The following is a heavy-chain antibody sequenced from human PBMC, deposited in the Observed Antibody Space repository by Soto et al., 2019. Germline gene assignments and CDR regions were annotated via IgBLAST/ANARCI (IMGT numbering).Heavy chain of an antibody. V-gene: IGHV3-66*01. CDR2: MYSGGNT. J-gene: IGHJ4*02. D-gene: IGHD3-22*01. Sequence: GGSLRLSCAASRFTVSNNYMSWVRQAPGKGLEWVSVMYSGGNTYYADSVKGRFTISRDNSQNTLYLQMNSLRAEDTAVYYCARGNPHYYDYYFDYWGQGTLVTVSS. CDR1: RFTVSNNY. CDR3: ARGNPHYYDYYFDY.